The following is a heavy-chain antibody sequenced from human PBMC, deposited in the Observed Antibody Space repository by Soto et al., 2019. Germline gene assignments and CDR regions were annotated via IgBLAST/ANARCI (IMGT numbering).Heavy chain of an antibody. Sequence: ASVKVSCKASGYTFTSYAMHWVRQAPGQRLEWMGWINAGNGNTKYSQKFQGRVTITRDTSASTAYMELSSLRSEDTAVYYCARDMEWNYYYGMDVWGQGTTVTVSS. CDR3: ARDMEWNYYYGMDV. CDR2: INAGNGNT. V-gene: IGHV1-3*01. D-gene: IGHD3-3*01. CDR1: GYTFTSYA. J-gene: IGHJ6*02.